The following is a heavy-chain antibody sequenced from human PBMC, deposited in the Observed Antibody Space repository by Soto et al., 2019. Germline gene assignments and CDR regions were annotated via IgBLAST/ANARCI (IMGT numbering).Heavy chain of an antibody. CDR1: GFTFSSYA. Sequence: EVQLLESGGGLVQPGGSLRLSCAASGFTFSSYAMSWVRQAPGKGLEWVSAISGSGGSTYYADSVKGRFTISRDNSKNALYLQMNSLRAEDTAVYYCAKYGGIADAFDIWGQGTMVTVSS. D-gene: IGHD2-15*01. J-gene: IGHJ3*02. CDR2: ISGSGGST. CDR3: AKYGGIADAFDI. V-gene: IGHV3-23*01.